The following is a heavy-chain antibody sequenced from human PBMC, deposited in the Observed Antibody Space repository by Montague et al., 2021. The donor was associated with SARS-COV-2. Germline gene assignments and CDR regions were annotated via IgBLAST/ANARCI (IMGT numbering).Heavy chain of an antibody. CDR1: GFTFNNYW. V-gene: IGHV3-7*01. CDR3: ARASIYYGMDV. D-gene: IGHD3-10*01. Sequence: SLRLSCAASGFTFNNYWMHWVRQVPRKGLLWVSNIKQDASEKYYVDSVKGRFTISRDNAKNSLYLQMNSLRAEDTAVYYCARASIYYGMDVWGQGTTVAVSS. J-gene: IGHJ6*02. CDR2: IKQDASEK.